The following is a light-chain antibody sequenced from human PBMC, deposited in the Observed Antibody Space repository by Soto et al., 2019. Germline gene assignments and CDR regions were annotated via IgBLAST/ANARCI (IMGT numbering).Light chain of an antibody. V-gene: IGKV1-9*01. CDR2: GAS. CDR1: QDITNY. CDR3: QQLNAYPHS. J-gene: IGKJ4*01. Sequence: DIQLTQSPSFLSASVGDRVTITCRASQDITNYLAWYLQKPGKAPKLLIYGASTLQSGVPSRFSGSGSGTEFTLTVSSLQPEDFATYYCQQLNAYPHSVGGGTKVDIK.